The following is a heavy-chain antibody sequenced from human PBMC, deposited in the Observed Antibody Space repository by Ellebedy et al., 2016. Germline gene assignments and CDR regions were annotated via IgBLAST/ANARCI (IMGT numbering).Heavy chain of an antibody. V-gene: IGHV4-39*07. J-gene: IGHJ4*02. CDR2: IYYSGST. CDR3: AVGWSWFAGGY. D-gene: IGHD3-10*01. CDR1: GGSISSSSYY. Sequence: SETLSLTXTVSGGSISSSSYYWGWIRQPPGKGLEWIGSIYYSGSTYYNPSLKSRVTISVDTSKNQFSLKLSSVTAADTAVYYCAVGWSWFAGGYWGQGTLVTVSS.